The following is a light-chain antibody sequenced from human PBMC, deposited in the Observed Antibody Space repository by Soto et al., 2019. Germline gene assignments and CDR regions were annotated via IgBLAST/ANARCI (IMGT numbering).Light chain of an antibody. Sequence: EIVLTQSPATLSLSPGERATLSCRASQSVRNNLAWYQHKSGQAPRLLIYGASNRATGIPARFSGSGSGPDVTLTISSLESEDFAVYYCQQCSNWPLPTFGAGNKVEIK. CDR2: GAS. V-gene: IGKV3-11*01. CDR1: QSVRNN. J-gene: IGKJ3*01. CDR3: QQCSNWPLPT.